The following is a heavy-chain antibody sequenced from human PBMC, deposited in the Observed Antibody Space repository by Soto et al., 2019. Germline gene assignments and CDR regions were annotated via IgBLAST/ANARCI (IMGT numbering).Heavy chain of an antibody. CDR3: AEHDYSPTWFAP. CDR1: GGSISSFY. J-gene: IGHJ5*02. Sequence: SETLSLTCTVSGGSISSFYWSWIRQPPGKGLEWIGYIHYSGSTNYSPSLKSRVTISVDTSKNQFSLKLSSVTAADTAVYFCAEHDYSPTWFAPWGQGTLVTVPS. CDR2: IHYSGST. V-gene: IGHV4-59*08. D-gene: IGHD4-4*01.